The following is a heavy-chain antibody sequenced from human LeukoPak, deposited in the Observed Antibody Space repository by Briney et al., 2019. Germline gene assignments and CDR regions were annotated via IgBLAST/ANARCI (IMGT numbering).Heavy chain of an antibody. CDR2: IRGDGNYK. CDR1: GLTFTNAW. Sequence: PGGSLRLSCSASGLTFTNAWMSWVRQAPGKGLEWVATIRGDGNYKHYVDSVRGRFTVSRDNAKNSLYLQMDSLSAEDTAVYYCASLRGVNRWGQGTLVTVSS. J-gene: IGHJ4*02. CDR3: ASLRGVNR. V-gene: IGHV3-7*03. D-gene: IGHD3-10*01.